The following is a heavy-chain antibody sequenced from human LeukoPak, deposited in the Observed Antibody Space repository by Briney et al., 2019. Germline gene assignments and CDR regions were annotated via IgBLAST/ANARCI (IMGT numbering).Heavy chain of an antibody. J-gene: IGHJ6*02. CDR1: GYTFIGYY. Sequence: ASVEVSCKASGYTFIGYYMHWVRQAPGQGLEWMGWINPNSGGTNYAQKFQGWVTMTRDTSISTAYMELSRLRSDDTAVYYCARLKATVSYGGDYGMDVWGQGTTVTVSS. V-gene: IGHV1-2*04. D-gene: IGHD4-23*01. CDR2: INPNSGGT. CDR3: ARLKATVSYGGDYGMDV.